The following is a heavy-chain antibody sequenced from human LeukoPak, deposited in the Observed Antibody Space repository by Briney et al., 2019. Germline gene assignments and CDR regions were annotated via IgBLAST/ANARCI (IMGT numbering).Heavy chain of an antibody. V-gene: IGHV4-59*13. CDR3: ARGWGYDFWSGHRDYMDV. J-gene: IGHJ6*03. CDR1: GGSISTYY. D-gene: IGHD3-3*01. CDR2: IHASGPT. Sequence: SETLSLTCTVSGGSISTYYWSWIRRPPGKGLEWIAYIHASGPTNYNPSLKSRITISVDTSKNQFSLKLSSVTAADTAVYYCARGWGYDFWSGHRDYMDVWGKGTTVTVSS.